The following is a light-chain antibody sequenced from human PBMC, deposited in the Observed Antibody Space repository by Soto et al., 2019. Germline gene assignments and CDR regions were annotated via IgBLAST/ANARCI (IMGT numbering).Light chain of an antibody. J-gene: IGKJ4*01. V-gene: IGKV1-13*02. CDR2: DAS. Sequence: AIQLTQSPSSLSASVGDRVTITCRASQGISSALSWYQHKPGRAPRLLIYDASSLQRGVSSRFSGSGSGTDFTLTISSLQPENFATYSCQQFQSYALTFGGGTKLEIK. CDR1: QGISSA. CDR3: QQFQSYALT.